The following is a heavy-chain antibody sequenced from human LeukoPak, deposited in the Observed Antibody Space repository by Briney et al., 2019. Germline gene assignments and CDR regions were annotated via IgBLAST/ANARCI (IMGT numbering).Heavy chain of an antibody. J-gene: IGHJ4*02. CDR2: ISAYNGNT. Sequence: ASVKVSCKASGYTFTSYGISWVRQAPGQGLEWMGWISAYNGNTNYAQKLQGRVTMTTDTSTSTAYMELRSLRSDDTAVYYCARGGPRQLWFRARANFDYWGQGTLVTVSS. CDR3: ARGGPRQLWFRARANFDY. CDR1: GYTFTSYG. V-gene: IGHV1-18*01. D-gene: IGHD5-18*01.